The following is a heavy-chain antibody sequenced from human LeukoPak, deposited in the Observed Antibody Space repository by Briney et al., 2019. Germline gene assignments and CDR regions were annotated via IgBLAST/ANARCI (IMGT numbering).Heavy chain of an antibody. V-gene: IGHV3-74*01. CDR1: GFTFSSYW. CDR3: ARGDTAMAYWYFDL. D-gene: IGHD5-18*01. J-gene: IGHJ2*01. Sequence: PGGSLRLSCAASGFTFSSYWMHWVRQAPGKGLVWVSRINSDGSSTIYADSVKGRFTISRDNAKNTLYLQMNSLRAEDTAVYYCARGDTAMAYWYFDLWGRGTLVTVSS. CDR2: INSDGSST.